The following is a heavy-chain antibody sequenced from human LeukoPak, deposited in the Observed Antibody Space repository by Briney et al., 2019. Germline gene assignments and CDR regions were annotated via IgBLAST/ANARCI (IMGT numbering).Heavy chain of an antibody. Sequence: GGSLRLSCAASGFTFSSYAMSWVRQAPGKGLEWVSAISGSGGSTYYADSVKGRFTISRDNSKNTLYLQMNSLRAEDTAVYYCAKDRAAAGTGVRDYYYYYGMDVWGQGTTVTVSS. CDR1: GFTFSSYA. J-gene: IGHJ6*02. CDR3: AKDRAAAGTGVRDYYYYYGMDV. D-gene: IGHD6-13*01. CDR2: ISGSGGST. V-gene: IGHV3-23*01.